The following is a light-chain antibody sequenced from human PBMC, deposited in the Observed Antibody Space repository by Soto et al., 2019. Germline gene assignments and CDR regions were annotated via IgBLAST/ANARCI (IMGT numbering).Light chain of an antibody. Sequence: QSVVTQLPSASGSAGQSGAISCTATSSDVGGYNYVSWYQRHPGKAPKLMIYEVNKRPSGGPDRFSGSKSGNTASLTVSGLQAEDEAHYYSSSYAGSRNVFGSGTKATV. CDR3: SSYAGSRNV. CDR2: EVN. CDR1: SSDVGGYNY. V-gene: IGLV2-8*01. J-gene: IGLJ1*01.